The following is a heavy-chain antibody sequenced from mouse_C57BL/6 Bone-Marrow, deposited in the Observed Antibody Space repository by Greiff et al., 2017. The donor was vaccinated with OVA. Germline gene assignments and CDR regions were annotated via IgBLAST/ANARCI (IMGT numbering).Heavy chain of an antibody. V-gene: IGHV14-4*01. CDR2: IDPENGDT. CDR3: TTPPVVAGGY. J-gene: IGHJ2*01. D-gene: IGHD1-1*01. Sequence: VQLQQSGAELVRPGASVKLSCTASGFNIKDDYMHWVKQRPEQGLEWIGWIDPENGDTEYASKFQGKATITADTSSNTAYLQLSSLTSEDTAVYYCTTPPVVAGGYWGQGTTLTVSS. CDR1: GFNIKDDY.